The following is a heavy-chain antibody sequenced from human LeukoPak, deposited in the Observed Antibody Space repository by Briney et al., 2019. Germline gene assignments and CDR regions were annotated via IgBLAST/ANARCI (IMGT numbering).Heavy chain of an antibody. D-gene: IGHD5-24*01. Sequence: GGSLRLSCAASAFTFSSYWMQWVRQAPGKGLVWVSRINSDGSSTSYADSVKGRFTISRDNAKNTLYLQMNSLRAEDTAVYYCARDGHNYYFDYWGQGTLVTVSS. CDR3: ARDGHNYYFDY. CDR1: AFTFSSYW. J-gene: IGHJ4*02. V-gene: IGHV3-74*01. CDR2: INSDGSST.